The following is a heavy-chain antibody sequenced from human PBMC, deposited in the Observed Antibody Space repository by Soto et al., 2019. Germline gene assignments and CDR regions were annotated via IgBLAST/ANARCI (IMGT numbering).Heavy chain of an antibody. D-gene: IGHD3-3*01. J-gene: IGHJ4*02. CDR1: GYTFTSYA. CDR2: INAGNGNT. CDR3: ARTWFFGVPFDY. Sequence: QVQLVQSGAEVKKPGASVKVSCKASGYTFTSYAMHWVRQAPGQRLEWMGWINAGNGNTKYSQKFQGRVTITRDTSASTAYMELSSLSSEDTAVYYCARTWFFGVPFDYWGQGTLVTVSS. V-gene: IGHV1-3*01.